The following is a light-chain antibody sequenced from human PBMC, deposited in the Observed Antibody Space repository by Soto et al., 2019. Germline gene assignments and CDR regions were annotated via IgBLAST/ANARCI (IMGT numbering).Light chain of an antibody. Sequence: EIVLTQSPGTLSLSPGERATLSCRASQNVASSYIAWFQQKPGQPPRLLIYTASSRAAGIPDRFSGSGSGTDFTLTVSRLEPEDFTMYYCQQYHWAPDTFGQGTRLEMK. CDR2: TAS. J-gene: IGKJ5*01. V-gene: IGKV3-20*01. CDR3: QQYHWAPDT. CDR1: QNVASSY.